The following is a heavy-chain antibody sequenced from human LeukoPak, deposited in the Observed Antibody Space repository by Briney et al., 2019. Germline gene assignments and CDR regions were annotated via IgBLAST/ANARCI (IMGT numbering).Heavy chain of an antibody. D-gene: IGHD3-9*01. CDR1: GGSISSSSYY. J-gene: IGHJ4*02. Sequence: PSETLSLTCTVSGGSISSSSYYWGWIRQPPGKGLEWIGSIYYSGSTYYNPSLKSRVTISVDTSKNQFSLKLSSVTAADTAVYYCASHRGTIFWQATPFDYWGQGTLVTVSS. CDR2: IYYSGST. CDR3: ASHRGTIFWQATPFDY. V-gene: IGHV4-39*01.